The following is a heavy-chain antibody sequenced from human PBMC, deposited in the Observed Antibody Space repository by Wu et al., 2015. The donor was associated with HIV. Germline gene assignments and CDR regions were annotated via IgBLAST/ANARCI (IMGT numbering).Heavy chain of an antibody. CDR1: GYTFSNYY. CDR2: INPNGGST. Sequence: QVQLVQSGAEVKKPESSVKVSCKASGYTFSNYYIHWVRQAPGQGLEWMGIINPNGGSTRYAPKFQDRVTMTTDTSTSTFHLELSSLRSEDTAVYYCARDRYTSSQYGMDVWGQGTTVTVSS. D-gene: IGHD2-2*01. V-gene: IGHV1-46*01. J-gene: IGHJ6*02. CDR3: ARDRYTSSQYGMDV.